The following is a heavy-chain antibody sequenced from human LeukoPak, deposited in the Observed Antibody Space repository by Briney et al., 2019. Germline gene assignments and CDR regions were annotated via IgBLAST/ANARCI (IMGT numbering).Heavy chain of an antibody. J-gene: IGHJ5*02. CDR2: ISWNSGSI. V-gene: IGHV3-9*01. CDR3: AKDIQDSWSGFGWFDP. CDR1: GFTFDDYA. Sequence: PGGSLRLSCAASGFTFDDYAMHWVRQAPGKGLEWVSGISWNSGSIGYADSVKGRFAISRDNAKNSLYLQMNSLRAEDTALYYCAKDIQDSWSGFGWFDPWGQGTLVTVSS. D-gene: IGHD6-13*01.